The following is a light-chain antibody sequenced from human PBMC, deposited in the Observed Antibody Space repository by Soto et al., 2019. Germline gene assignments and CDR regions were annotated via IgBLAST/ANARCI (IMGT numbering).Light chain of an antibody. CDR2: EVN. CDR1: RSDIGDSNF. V-gene: IGLV2-14*01. CDR3: ASFKGVTPLV. Sequence: QSVLTQPASVSGSPGQSVTISCTGPRSDIGDSNFISWYQHSPGKAPRLLIYEVNNRPSGVSKRFSGSKAGNTASLTISGLIDDDAADYFCASFKGVTPLVFGSGSKVTVL. J-gene: IGLJ1*01.